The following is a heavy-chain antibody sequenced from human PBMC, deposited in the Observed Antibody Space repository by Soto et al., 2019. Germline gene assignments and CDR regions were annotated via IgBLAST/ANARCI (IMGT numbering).Heavy chain of an antibody. D-gene: IGHD3-10*01. CDR2: INRSGST. CDR3: ARIKGLRRHGALDI. V-gene: IGHV4-34*01. J-gene: IGHJ3*02. Sequence: CILQTPGKGLEWLGQINRSGSTHYNPSLESRVLMSVDTSKNLFALNLTSVTAADTAVYYCARIKGLRRHGALDIWGHGTMVTVS.